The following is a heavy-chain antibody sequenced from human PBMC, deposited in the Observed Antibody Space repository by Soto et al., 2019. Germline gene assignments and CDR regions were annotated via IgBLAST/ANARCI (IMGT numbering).Heavy chain of an antibody. V-gene: IGHV4-34*01. Sequence: QVQLQQWGAGLLKPSETLSLTCADFVRHVNSGNHYWRWIRQPPGKGLEWIWEMSHSGGTHFNPSLKSRVSISVDRSKIQFSVKMSSVTAAATDLYYCARVERGTATTVVDACAIWGAGTMVTVSS. CDR2: MSHSGGT. CDR1: VRHVNSGNHY. D-gene: IGHD1-1*01. CDR3: ARVERGTATTVVDACAI. J-gene: IGHJ3*02.